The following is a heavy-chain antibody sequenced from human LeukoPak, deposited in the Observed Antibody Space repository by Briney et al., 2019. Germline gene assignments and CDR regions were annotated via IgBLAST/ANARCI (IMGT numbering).Heavy chain of an antibody. D-gene: IGHD3-9*01. Sequence: PSETLSLTCAVYGGSFSGYYWSWIRQPPGKGLEWIGEINHSGSTNYNPSLKSRVTISVDTSKNQFSLKLSSVTAADTAVYYCARHRYYDILTGYSRLDYWGQGTLVTVSS. CDR3: ARHRYYDILTGYSRLDY. J-gene: IGHJ4*02. V-gene: IGHV4-34*01. CDR2: INHSGST. CDR1: GGSFSGYY.